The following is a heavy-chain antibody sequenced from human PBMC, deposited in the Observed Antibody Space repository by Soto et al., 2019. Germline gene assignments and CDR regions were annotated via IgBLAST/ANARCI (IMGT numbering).Heavy chain of an antibody. CDR3: ARGRYCLTGRCFPNWFDS. CDR1: GNSISNLDYF. Sequence: SETLSLTCSVSGNSISNLDYFWAWIRQPPGQALEYIGYIYKSATTYYNPSFVSRVAISVDTSKSQFSLNVTSVTAADTAVYFCARGRYCLTGRCFPNWFDSWGQGALVTVSS. J-gene: IGHJ5*01. V-gene: IGHV4-30-4*01. D-gene: IGHD7-27*01. CDR2: IYKSATT.